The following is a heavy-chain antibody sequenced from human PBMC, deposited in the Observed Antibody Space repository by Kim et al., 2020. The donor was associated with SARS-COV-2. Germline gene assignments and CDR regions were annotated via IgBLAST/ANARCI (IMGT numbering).Heavy chain of an antibody. CDR3: ARVGRYSSSSVDY. D-gene: IGHD6-6*01. Sequence: TPSLRRRVNISVDTSKHQFSLKLSSVTAADTAVYYCARVGRYSSSSVDYWGQGTLVTVSS. J-gene: IGHJ4*02. V-gene: IGHV4-34*01.